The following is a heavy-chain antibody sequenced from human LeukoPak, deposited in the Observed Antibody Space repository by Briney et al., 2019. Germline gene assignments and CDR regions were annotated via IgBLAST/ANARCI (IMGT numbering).Heavy chain of an antibody. V-gene: IGHV1-2*02. CDR3: VRDLMTTQTWDFDY. D-gene: IGHD3-16*01. J-gene: IGHJ4*02. CDR1: GYTFTGYY. CDR2: INPNSGAT. Sequence: GSVKVSCTGSGYTFTGYYMHWVRQAPGQGLEWMAWINPNSGATHYAQRFQGRVTVTRDTSISTAYMELSSLESDDTAVYYCVRDLMTTQTWDFDYWGQGTLVSVYS.